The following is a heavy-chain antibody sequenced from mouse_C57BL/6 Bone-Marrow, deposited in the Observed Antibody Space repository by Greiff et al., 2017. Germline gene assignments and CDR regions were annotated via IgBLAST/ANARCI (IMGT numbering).Heavy chain of an antibody. Sequence: EVKLVESGGGLVKPGGSLKLSCAASGFTFSSYAMSWVRQTPEKRLEWVATISSGGSYTYYPDSVKGRFTISRDNAKNTLYLQMSSLRSEDTAMYYCARPTTAPYWYFYVWGAGTTVTVSS. CDR3: ARPTTAPYWYFYV. V-gene: IGHV5-9-3*01. D-gene: IGHD1-2*01. CDR2: ISSGGSYT. J-gene: IGHJ1*01. CDR1: GFTFSSYA.